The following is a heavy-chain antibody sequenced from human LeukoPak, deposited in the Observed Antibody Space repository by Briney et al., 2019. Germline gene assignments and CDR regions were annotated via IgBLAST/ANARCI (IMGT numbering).Heavy chain of an antibody. Sequence: PSQTLSLTCTVSGDSISSGDYYWSWIRQPAGKGLEWIGRISSSGSTNYNPSLKSRVTISVDTSKNQFSLKLSSVTAADTAVYYCARDAKRYCSGGSCYPGGFDYWGQGTLVTVSS. J-gene: IGHJ4*02. CDR3: ARDAKRYCSGGSCYPGGFDY. CDR2: ISSSGST. D-gene: IGHD2-15*01. CDR1: GDSISSGDYY. V-gene: IGHV4-61*02.